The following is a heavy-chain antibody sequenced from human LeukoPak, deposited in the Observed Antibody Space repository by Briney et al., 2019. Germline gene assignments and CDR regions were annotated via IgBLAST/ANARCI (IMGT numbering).Heavy chain of an antibody. D-gene: IGHD3-3*01. CDR2: SKYRGNT. V-gene: IGHV4-59*08. CDR3: ARHYDDYDFGLDV. Sequence: SETLSFTCTVSGDSITSYHWSWIRQSPGGGLEWIVYSKYRGNTNNNPSLKSRVTTSFDTSKSQFYLRLSSVTAADTAVYYCARHYDDYDFGLDVWGQGTAVTVSS. CDR1: GDSITSYH. J-gene: IGHJ6*02.